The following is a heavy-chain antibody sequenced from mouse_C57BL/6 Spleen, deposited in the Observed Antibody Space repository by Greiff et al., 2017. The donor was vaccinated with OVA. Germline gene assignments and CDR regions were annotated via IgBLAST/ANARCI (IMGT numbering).Heavy chain of an antibody. CDR2: IDPSDSYT. Sequence: QVQLQQSGAELVRPGTSVKLSCKASGYTFTSYWMHWVKQRPGQGLEWIGVIDPSDSYTNSNQKFKGKATLTVDTSSSTAYMQLSSLTSEDSAVYYCARFGSSYVDYWGQGTTLTVSS. J-gene: IGHJ2*01. CDR1: GYTFTSYW. V-gene: IGHV1-59*01. CDR3: ARFGSSYVDY. D-gene: IGHD1-1*01.